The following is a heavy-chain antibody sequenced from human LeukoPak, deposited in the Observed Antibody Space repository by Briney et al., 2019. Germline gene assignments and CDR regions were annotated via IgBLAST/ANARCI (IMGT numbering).Heavy chain of an antibody. D-gene: IGHD6-13*01. V-gene: IGHV1-24*01. CDR2: FDPEDGET. CDR3: ATAPIAAAGDYFQH. CDR1: GYTLTELS. Sequence: GASVKVSCKVSGYTLTELSMHWVRQAPGKGLEWMGGFDPEDGETIYAQKFQGRVTMTEDTSTDTAYMELSSLRSEDTAVYYCATAPIAAAGDYFQHWGQGTLVTVSS. J-gene: IGHJ1*01.